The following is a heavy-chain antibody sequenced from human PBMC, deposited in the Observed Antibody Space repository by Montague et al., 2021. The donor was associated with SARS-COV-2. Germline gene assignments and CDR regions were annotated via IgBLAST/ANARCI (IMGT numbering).Heavy chain of an antibody. V-gene: IGHV2-70*11. CDR3: ARGPSDTYYYNGRDV. Sequence: PALVKPTQTLTLTCTFSGFSLSTSGMCVSWIRQPPGKALEWLARIDWDDDKYYSTSLKTRLTISKDTSKDLVVLTMTNMDPVDTATYYCARGPSDTYYYNGRDVWGRGTTVTVSS. CDR2: IDWDDDK. CDR1: GFSLSTSGMC. J-gene: IGHJ6*02.